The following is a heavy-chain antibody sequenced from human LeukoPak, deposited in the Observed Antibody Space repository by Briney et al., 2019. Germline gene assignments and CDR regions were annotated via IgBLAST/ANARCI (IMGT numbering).Heavy chain of an antibody. CDR3: AKESSEYQLLSFDY. CDR1: GFTFSSYG. CDR2: IRYDGSNK. V-gene: IGHV3-30*02. J-gene: IGHJ4*02. Sequence: GSLRLSCAASGFTFSSYGMHWVRQAPGKGLEWVAFIRYDGSNKYYADSVKGRFTISRDNSKNTLYLQMNSLRAEDTAVYYCAKESSEYQLLSFDYWGQGTLVTVSS. D-gene: IGHD2-2*01.